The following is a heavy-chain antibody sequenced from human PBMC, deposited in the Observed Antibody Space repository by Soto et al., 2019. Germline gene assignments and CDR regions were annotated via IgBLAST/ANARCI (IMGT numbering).Heavy chain of an antibody. CDR2: IWSDGTNK. Sequence: QVQLVESGGGVVQPGRSLRLSCAASGFTFRTYGMHWVRQAPGKGLEWVALIWSDGTNKYYADSVKGRFTISRDNSKKTLYLQMNSLRAEDTAVYYCVRVFDTYYFDLWGQGNMVTVSS. CDR3: VRVFDTYYFDL. J-gene: IGHJ4*02. CDR1: GFTFRTYG. D-gene: IGHD3-9*01. V-gene: IGHV3-33*01.